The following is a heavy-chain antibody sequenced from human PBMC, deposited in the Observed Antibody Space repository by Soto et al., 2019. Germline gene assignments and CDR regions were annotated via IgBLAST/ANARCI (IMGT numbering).Heavy chain of an antibody. CDR2: IYYSGST. D-gene: IGHD2-15*01. V-gene: IGHV4-39*01. CDR3: ARLYCEEGPDS. CDR1: GGSISSSSYY. J-gene: IGHJ4*02. Sequence: QLQLQESGPGLVKPSEPLSLTCTVSGGSISSSSYYWGWIRQHPGKGLEWIGSIYYSGSTYYNPSLKSRVTISVDTSKNQFSLKLSSVTAADTAVYYCARLYCEEGPDSWGQGTLVTVSS.